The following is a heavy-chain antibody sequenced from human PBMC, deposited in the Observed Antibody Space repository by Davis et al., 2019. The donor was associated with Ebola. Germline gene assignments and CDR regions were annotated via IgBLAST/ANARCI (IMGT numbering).Heavy chain of an antibody. J-gene: IGHJ4*02. CDR1: GGSISSYY. D-gene: IGHD3-22*01. CDR2: IYYRGST. Sequence: SETLSLTCTVSGGSISSYYWSWIRQPPGKGLEWIGNIYYRGSTNYNPSLKSRVTISIDTSKNQFSLKLSSVTAADTAVYYCARQGGYYYDSSGWLDYWGQGTLVTVSS. CDR3: ARQGGYYYDSSGWLDY. V-gene: IGHV4-59*08.